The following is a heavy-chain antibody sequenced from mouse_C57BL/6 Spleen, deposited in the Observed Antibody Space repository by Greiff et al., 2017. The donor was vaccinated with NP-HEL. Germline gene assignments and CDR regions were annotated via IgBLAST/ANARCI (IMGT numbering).Heavy chain of an antibody. J-gene: IGHJ1*03. CDR1: GYSITSGYD. V-gene: IGHV3-1*01. CDR2: ISYSGST. CDR3: ARGDDLHWYFDV. D-gene: IGHD2-3*01. Sequence: EVQGVESGPGMVKPSQSLSLTCTVTGYSITSGYDWHWIRHFPGNKLEWMGYISYSGSTNYNPSLKSRISITHDTSKNHFFLKLNSVTTEDTATYYCARGDDLHWYFDVWGTGTTVTVSS.